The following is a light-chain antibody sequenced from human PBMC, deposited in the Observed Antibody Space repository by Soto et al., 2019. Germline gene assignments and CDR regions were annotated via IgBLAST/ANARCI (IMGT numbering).Light chain of an antibody. CDR2: DVS. CDR1: SSDVGGYNY. Sequence: QSVLTQPASVSXSPGQAITISCTGPSSDVGGYNYVSWYQQHPGKAPKFMIYDVSNRPSGVSNRFSGSKSGNTASLTISGLQAEDEADYYCCSYTTSNTRQIVFGTGTKVTVL. V-gene: IGLV2-14*01. J-gene: IGLJ1*01. CDR3: CSYTTSNTRQIV.